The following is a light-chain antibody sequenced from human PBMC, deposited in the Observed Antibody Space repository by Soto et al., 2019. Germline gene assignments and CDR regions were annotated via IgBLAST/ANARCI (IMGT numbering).Light chain of an antibody. CDR1: QTISSW. CDR3: QQYGSSPGT. Sequence: DIQITQSPSTLSGSVGDRVTITCRASQTISSWLAWYQQKPGKAPKLLIYKASTLKSGVPSRFSGSGSGTEFTLTISSLQPDDFAVYYCQQYGSSPGTFGQGTKVDIK. V-gene: IGKV1-5*03. CDR2: KAS. J-gene: IGKJ1*01.